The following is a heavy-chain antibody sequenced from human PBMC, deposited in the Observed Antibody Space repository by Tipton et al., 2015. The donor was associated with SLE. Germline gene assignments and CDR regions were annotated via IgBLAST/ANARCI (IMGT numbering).Heavy chain of an antibody. V-gene: IGHV4-30-2*01. CDR3: ARGTESLPESSGMDV. D-gene: IGHD2-8*02. Sequence: TLSLTCAVSGDSISSGGYSWSWIRQPPGKGLEWIGYIYHSGSTKYNPSLKSRVTTSVDRSKNQFSLKLSSVTAADTAVYYCARGTESLPESSGMDVWGQGTTVTVSS. CDR1: GDSISSGGYS. CDR2: IYHSGST. J-gene: IGHJ6*02.